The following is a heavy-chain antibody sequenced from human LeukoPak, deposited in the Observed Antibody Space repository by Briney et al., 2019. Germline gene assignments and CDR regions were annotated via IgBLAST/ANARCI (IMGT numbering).Heavy chain of an antibody. J-gene: IGHJ4*02. CDR3: AKERDTAMVTIDY. CDR1: GFTFSSYG. CDR2: IRYDGSNK. V-gene: IGHV3-30*02. D-gene: IGHD5-18*01. Sequence: GGALRLSCAASGFTFSSYGMQWVRQAPGKGREWVAFIRYDGSNKYYADSVKGRFTISTDNSKNTLYLQMNSLRAEDTAVYYCAKERDTAMVTIDYWGQGTLVTVSS.